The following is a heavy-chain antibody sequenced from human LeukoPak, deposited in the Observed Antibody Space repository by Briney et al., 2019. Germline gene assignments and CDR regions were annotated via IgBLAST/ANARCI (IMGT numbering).Heavy chain of an antibody. Sequence: GGSLRLSCAASGFTFSSYAMSWVRQAPGQGLEWVSAISGSGGSTYYADSVKGRFTIYRDNSKNTLYLQMNSLRAEDTAVYYCAQDLRGSGSYYGYCDYWGQGTLVSVS. V-gene: IGHV3-23*01. D-gene: IGHD3-10*01. J-gene: IGHJ4*02. CDR2: ISGSGGST. CDR1: GFTFSSYA. CDR3: AQDLRGSGSYYGYCDY.